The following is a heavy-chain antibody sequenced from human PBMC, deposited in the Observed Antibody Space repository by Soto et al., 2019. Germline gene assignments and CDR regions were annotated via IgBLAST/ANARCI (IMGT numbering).Heavy chain of an antibody. D-gene: IGHD6-6*01. CDR3: ARHPGVAARTLDY. CDR1: GGTFSSYA. CDR2: ITPIFGTA. V-gene: IGHV1-69*06. Sequence: ASVKVPCKACGGTFSSYAISLVRQSPRQALEWMGGITPIFGTANYAQKFQGRVTITAAKSTTPAYMELSRLRSEDTAVYYCARHPGVAARTLDYWGQGPLVTV. J-gene: IGHJ4*02.